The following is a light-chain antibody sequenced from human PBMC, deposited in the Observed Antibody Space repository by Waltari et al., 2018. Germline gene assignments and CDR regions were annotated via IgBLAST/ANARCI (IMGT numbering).Light chain of an antibody. CDR1: SSDVGGYNY. Sequence: QSALTQPPSASGSPGQSVTISCTGTSSDVGGYNYVSWYQPHPGKAHKLMIAEVNKRPSGVPDRFAGSKSGNTASLTVSGLQADDEADYYCTSYAGSHNWVFGGGTKLTVL. J-gene: IGLJ2*01. CDR3: TSYAGSHNWV. CDR2: EVN. V-gene: IGLV2-8*01.